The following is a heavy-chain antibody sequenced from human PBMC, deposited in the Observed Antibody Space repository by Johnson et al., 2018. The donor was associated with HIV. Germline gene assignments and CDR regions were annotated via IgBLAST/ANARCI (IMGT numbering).Heavy chain of an antibody. D-gene: IGHD4-17*01. CDR1: GFTVSSNY. CDR2: ISSNGGST. V-gene: IGHV3-64*01. J-gene: IGHJ3*02. CDR3: ARELEFGDLRKNDAFDI. Sequence: VQLVESGGGLVQPGGSLRLSCAASGFTVSSNYMSWVRQAPGKGLEYVSAISSNGGSTYYANSVKGRFTISRDNSKNTLYLQMGSLRAEDTAVYYCARELEFGDLRKNDAFDIWGQGTMVTVSS.